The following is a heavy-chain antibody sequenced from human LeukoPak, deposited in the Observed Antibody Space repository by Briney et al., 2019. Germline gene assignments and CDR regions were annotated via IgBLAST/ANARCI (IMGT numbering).Heavy chain of an antibody. CDR3: TTVLEPGEGYYYYYMDV. Sequence: PGGSLRLSCAASGSTFSNAWMSWVRQAPGKGLEWVGRIKSKTDGGTTDYAAPVKGRFTISRDDSKNTLYLQMNSLKTEDTAVYYCTTVLEPGEGYYYYYMDVWGKGTTVTVSS. D-gene: IGHD1-1*01. CDR1: GSTFSNAW. V-gene: IGHV3-15*01. J-gene: IGHJ6*03. CDR2: IKSKTDGGTT.